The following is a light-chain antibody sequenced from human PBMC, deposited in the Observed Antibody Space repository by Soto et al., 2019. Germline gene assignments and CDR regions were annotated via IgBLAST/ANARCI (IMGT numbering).Light chain of an antibody. J-gene: IGKJ4*01. Sequence: EIVMTQSPASLSVSPGETAPLSCRASQRVGINLAWYQQKPGQAPRLLIYGASTRATGIPARFSGSGSGTDFTLTISRLEPEDFAVYYCQQYDNWPLTVGGGTKVDIK. CDR1: QRVGIN. V-gene: IGKV3-15*01. CDR3: QQYDNWPLT. CDR2: GAS.